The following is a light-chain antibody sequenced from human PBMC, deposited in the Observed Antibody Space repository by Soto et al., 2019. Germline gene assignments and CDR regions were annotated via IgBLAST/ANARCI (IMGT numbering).Light chain of an antibody. CDR1: SSDIGSYTY. Sequence: QSALTQPPSASGSPGQSVTISCTGTSSDIGSYTYVSWYQQHPGKAPKLMIFEVSERPSGVPDRFSGSKSGNTASLTVSGLQAEDEADYYCSSYAGNNIVVFGGGTQLNRP. J-gene: IGLJ7*01. V-gene: IGLV2-8*01. CDR2: EVS. CDR3: SSYAGNNIVV.